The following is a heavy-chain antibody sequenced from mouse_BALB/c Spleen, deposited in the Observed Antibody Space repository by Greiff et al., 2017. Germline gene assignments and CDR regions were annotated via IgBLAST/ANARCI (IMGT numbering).Heavy chain of an antibody. Sequence: EVQLQQSGPGLVKPSQSLSLTCTVTGYSITSDYAWNWIRQFPGNKLEWMGYISYSGSTSYNPSLKSRISITRDTSKNQFFLQLNSVTTEDTATYYCARSSFGSYFDYWGQGTTLTVSS. V-gene: IGHV3-2*02. CDR1: GYSITSDYA. CDR3: ARSSFGSYFDY. CDR2: ISYSGST. J-gene: IGHJ2*01.